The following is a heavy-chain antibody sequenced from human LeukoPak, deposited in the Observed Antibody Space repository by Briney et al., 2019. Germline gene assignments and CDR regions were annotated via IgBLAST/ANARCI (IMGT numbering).Heavy chain of an antibody. CDR1: TYTLTSYA. D-gene: IGHD3-9*01. J-gene: IGHJ6*02. Sequence: ASVKVSCKASTYTLTSYAISWMRQAPGQGLEWMGWMNPNSGNTGYAQKFQGRVTMTRNTSISTAYMELSSLRSEDTAVYYCARGWELRYFDWLSGDYYYYGMDVWGQGTTVTVSS. CDR2: MNPNSGNT. V-gene: IGHV1-8*02. CDR3: ARGWELRYFDWLSGDYYYYGMDV.